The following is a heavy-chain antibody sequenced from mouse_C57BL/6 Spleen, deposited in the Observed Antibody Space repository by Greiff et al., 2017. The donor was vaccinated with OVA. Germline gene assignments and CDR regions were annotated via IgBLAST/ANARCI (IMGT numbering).Heavy chain of an antibody. V-gene: IGHV1-50*01. CDR2: IDPSDSYT. CDR3: ARGDGRGTCDQ. J-gene: IGHJ2*01. Sequence: QVQLQQPGAELVKPGASVKLSCKASGYTFTSYWMPWVKQRPGQGLEWIGEIDPSDSYTNYNQKFKGKATLTVDTSSSTAYMQLSSLTSEDSAVYYCARGDGRGTCDQWGKGTTLTVSS. D-gene: IGHD1-1*01. CDR1: GYTFTSYW.